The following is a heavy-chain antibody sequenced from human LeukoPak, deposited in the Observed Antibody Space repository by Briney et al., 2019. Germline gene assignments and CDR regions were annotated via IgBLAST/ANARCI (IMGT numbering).Heavy chain of an antibody. CDR3: ARGSPGAAFDY. D-gene: IGHD1-26*01. J-gene: IGHJ4*02. Sequence: TPSQTLSLTCTVSGGSISSGSYYWSWIRQPAVKGLEWIGRIYTSGSTNYNPSLKSRVTISVDTSKNQFSLKLSSVTAADTVVYYCARGSPGAAFDYWGQGTLVTVSS. CDR1: GGSISSGSYY. V-gene: IGHV4-61*02. CDR2: IYTSGST.